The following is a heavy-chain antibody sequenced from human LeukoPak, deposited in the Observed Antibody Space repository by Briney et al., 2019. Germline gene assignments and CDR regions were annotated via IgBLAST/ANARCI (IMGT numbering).Heavy chain of an antibody. CDR1: GFGFGAYS. Sequence: PGGSLRLSCVASGFGFGAYSMHWVRQAPGKGLDWVAIISYDGSIKYYADSVKGRFSISRDNSKNTLYLEMNSLRAEDTAVYYCVGIRYFDWLSSGYWGQGTLVTVSS. CDR3: VGIRYFDWLSSGY. CDR2: ISYDGSIK. D-gene: IGHD3-9*01. J-gene: IGHJ4*02. V-gene: IGHV3-30*04.